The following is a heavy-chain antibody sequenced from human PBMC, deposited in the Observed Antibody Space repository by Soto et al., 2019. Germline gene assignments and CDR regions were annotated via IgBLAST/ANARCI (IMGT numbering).Heavy chain of an antibody. Sequence: PGGSLRLSCAASGFTFGTYAMHWVRQAPGKGLEWVAGIWYDGRIENYADSVKGRFSISRDNSKSTVSLHMNSLRVEDTAIYYCARADCGGQCACDYWGQGTLVTSPQ. J-gene: IGHJ4*02. CDR1: GFTFGTYA. V-gene: IGHV3-33*01. CDR3: ARADCGGQCACDY. D-gene: IGHD2-21*01. CDR2: IWYDGRIE.